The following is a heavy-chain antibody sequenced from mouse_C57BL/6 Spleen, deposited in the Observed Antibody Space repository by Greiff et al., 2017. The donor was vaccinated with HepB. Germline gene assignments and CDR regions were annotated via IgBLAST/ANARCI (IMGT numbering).Heavy chain of an antibody. Sequence: LVESGPELVKPGASVKISCKASGYSFTDYNMNWVKQSNGKSLEWIGVINPNYGTTSYNQKFKGKATLTVDQSSSTAYMQLNSLTSEDSAVYYCATLYYYGNYFDYWGQGTTLTVSS. CDR1: GYSFTDYN. CDR2: INPNYGTT. J-gene: IGHJ2*01. CDR3: ATLYYYGNYFDY. D-gene: IGHD1-1*01. V-gene: IGHV1-39*01.